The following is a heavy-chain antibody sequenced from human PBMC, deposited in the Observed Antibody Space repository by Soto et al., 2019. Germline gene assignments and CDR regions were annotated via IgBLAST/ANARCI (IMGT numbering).Heavy chain of an antibody. CDR3: ATDGGR. CDR1: GFTFTDAW. Sequence: EVQLVESGGGLVKPGGSLRLSCAASGFTFTDAWMNWVRQAPGKGLEWVGRIKSKTAGGAIDYTTPVEGGVTISRDDSENTLYLQMNSLKTEDTAVYYCATDGGRWGQGTLVTVSS. V-gene: IGHV3-15*07. CDR2: IKSKTAGGAI. J-gene: IGHJ4*02.